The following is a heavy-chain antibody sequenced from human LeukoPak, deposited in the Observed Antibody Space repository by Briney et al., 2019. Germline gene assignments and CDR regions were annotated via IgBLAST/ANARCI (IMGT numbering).Heavy chain of an antibody. CDR3: ARGRQSEL. CDR2: INPMGMR. CDR1: GYPFTIYD. V-gene: IGHV1-8*01. D-gene: IGHD1-7*01. Sequence: ASVKVSCKASGYPFTIYDINWVRQAAGQGLEWVGWINPMGMRAYAQKFQGRVSMTTNTSINTAYMGLSSLRSDDTAVYYCARGRQSELWGQGTLVTVSS. J-gene: IGHJ4*02.